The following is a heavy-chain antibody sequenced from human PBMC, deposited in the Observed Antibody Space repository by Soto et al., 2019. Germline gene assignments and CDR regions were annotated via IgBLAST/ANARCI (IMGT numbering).Heavy chain of an antibody. CDR3: ASGASRWYPYFFDS. Sequence: QAQVVQSGAEVRKPGSSVNLSCKASEGTFNSYAIAWLRQAPGQGLEWMGGIIPYYNTLNYAQKFQDRVTITADDSTNTVYMELSSLRSDDTAVYFCASGASRWYPYFFDSWAQGTLVTVSS. V-gene: IGHV1-69*01. CDR1: EGTFNSYA. CDR2: IIPYYNTL. J-gene: IGHJ4*02. D-gene: IGHD6-13*01.